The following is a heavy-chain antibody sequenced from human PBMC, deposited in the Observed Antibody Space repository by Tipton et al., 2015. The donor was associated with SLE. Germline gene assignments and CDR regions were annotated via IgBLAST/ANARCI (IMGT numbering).Heavy chain of an antibody. CDR3: AKPRIAKGFEYSSGSEYYFDY. CDR2: IMFDGSNK. V-gene: IGHV3-33*06. D-gene: IGHD5-12*01. Sequence: SLRLSCAASGFSFSFYGMHWVRQAPGKGLEWVAIIMFDGSNKYYAESVKGRFTISRDNSKNTVYLQMNSLRAEDTAVYYCAKPRIAKGFEYSSGSEYYFDYWGQGTLVTVSS. CDR1: GFSFSFYG. J-gene: IGHJ4*02.